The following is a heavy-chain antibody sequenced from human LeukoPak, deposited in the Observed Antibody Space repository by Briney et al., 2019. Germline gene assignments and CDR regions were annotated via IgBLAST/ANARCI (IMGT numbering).Heavy chain of an antibody. CDR2: IYYDGST. Sequence: PSQTLSLTCTVSGGSISSGDYYWSWIRQPPGKGLEWIGYIYYDGSTYYNPSLKSRVTISVDTSKNQFSLKLSSVTAAGTAVYYCARGGYIVAGWDAFDIWGQGTMVTVSS. J-gene: IGHJ3*02. CDR1: GGSISSGDYY. CDR3: ARGGYIVAGWDAFDI. V-gene: IGHV4-30-4*08. D-gene: IGHD2-15*01.